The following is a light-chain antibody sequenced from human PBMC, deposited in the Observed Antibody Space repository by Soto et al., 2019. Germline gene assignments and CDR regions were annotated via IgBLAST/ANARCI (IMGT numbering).Light chain of an antibody. CDR2: QDN. CDR3: QAWDSTTAV. CDR1: KLGDKY. J-gene: IGLJ1*01. Sequence: SSELTQPPSVSVSPGQTASITCSGDKLGDKYACWYQQKPGQSPVLVIYQDNKRPSGIPERFSGSNSGNTATLTISGTQAMDEADYYSQAWDSTTAVFGTGTKLTVL. V-gene: IGLV3-1*01.